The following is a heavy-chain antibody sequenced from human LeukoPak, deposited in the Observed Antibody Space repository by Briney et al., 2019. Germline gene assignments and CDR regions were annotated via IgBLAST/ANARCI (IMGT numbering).Heavy chain of an antibody. CDR3: ARGTAAAGTPLDY. CDR2: IYYSGST. J-gene: IGHJ4*02. D-gene: IGHD6-13*01. Sequence: SETLSLTCTVSGGSISSSSYYWGWIRQPPGKGLEWIGSIYYSGSTNYNPSLKSRVTISVDTSKNQFSLKLSSVTAADTAVYYCARGTAAAGTPLDYWGQGTLVTVSS. V-gene: IGHV4-39*07. CDR1: GGSISSSSYY.